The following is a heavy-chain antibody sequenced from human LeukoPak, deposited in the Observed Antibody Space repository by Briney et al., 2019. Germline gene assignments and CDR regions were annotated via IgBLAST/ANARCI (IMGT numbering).Heavy chain of an antibody. V-gene: IGHV4-59*12. Sequence: SETLSLTCTVSGGSISSYYWSWIRQPPGKGLEWIGYIYYSGSTNYNPSLKSRVTISVDTSKNQFSLKLSSVTAADTAVYYCARDRSPEQWLTGDDAFDIWGQGTMVTVSS. CDR2: IYYSGST. CDR1: GGSISSYY. J-gene: IGHJ3*02. D-gene: IGHD6-19*01. CDR3: ARDRSPEQWLTGDDAFDI.